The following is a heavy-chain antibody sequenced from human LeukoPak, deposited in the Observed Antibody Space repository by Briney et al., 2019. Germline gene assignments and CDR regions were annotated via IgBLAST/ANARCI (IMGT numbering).Heavy chain of an antibody. CDR2: IWSDGNNR. D-gene: IGHD3-22*01. J-gene: IGHJ6*03. CDR3: AKDGDAAYYYDGSGRENYFYYYMDV. V-gene: IGHV3-33*06. CDR1: GFTFSRYG. Sequence: PGRSLRLSCAASGFTFSRYGIHWVRQAPGKGLEWVALIWSDGNNRHYADSVKGRFTISRDNSKNTVSLQMNSLRAEDTAVYYCAKDGDAAYYYDGSGRENYFYYYMDVWGKGTTVTVSS.